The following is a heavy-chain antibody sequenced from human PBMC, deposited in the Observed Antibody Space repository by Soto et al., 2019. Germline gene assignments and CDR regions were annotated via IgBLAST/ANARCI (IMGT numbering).Heavy chain of an antibody. CDR1: GFTFSSYS. CDR3: ARDWDVRYFDWNSMDV. Sequence: EVQLVESGGGLVKPGGSLRLSCAASGFTFSSYSMNWVRQAPGKGLEWVSSISSSSSYIYFADSVKGRFTISRDNAKNSLYLQMNSLRAEDTAVYYCARDWDVRYFDWNSMDVWGQGTTVTVSS. J-gene: IGHJ6*02. CDR2: ISSSSSYI. D-gene: IGHD3-9*01. V-gene: IGHV3-21*01.